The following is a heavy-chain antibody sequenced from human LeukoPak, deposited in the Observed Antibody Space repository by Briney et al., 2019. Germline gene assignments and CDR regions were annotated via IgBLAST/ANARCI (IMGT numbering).Heavy chain of an antibody. D-gene: IGHD1-26*01. CDR3: ARGGKNYFDF. V-gene: IGHV1-18*01. CDR2: ISAYDGET. Sequence: ASVKVSCKASGYSFTSYGISWVREAPGRGLEWVGYISAYDGETRYAQKFQGRVTLTTDTSTGTVYMEMRRLRSDDTAVFYCARGGKNYFDFWGQGTLVTVSS. CDR1: GYSFTSYG. J-gene: IGHJ4*02.